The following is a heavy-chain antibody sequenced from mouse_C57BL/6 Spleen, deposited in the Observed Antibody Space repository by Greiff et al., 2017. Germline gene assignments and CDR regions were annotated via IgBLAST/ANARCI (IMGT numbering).Heavy chain of an antibody. J-gene: IGHJ2*01. CDR3: ARDPSDGYYPDY. CDR2: IYPRSGNT. CDR1: GYTFTSYG. D-gene: IGHD2-3*01. Sequence: QVQLQQSGAELARPGASVKLSCKASGYTFTSYGISWVKQRTGQGLEWIGEIYPRSGNTYYNEKFKGKATLTADKSSSTAYMELRSLTSEDSAVDFCARDPSDGYYPDYWGQGTTLTVSS. V-gene: IGHV1-81*01.